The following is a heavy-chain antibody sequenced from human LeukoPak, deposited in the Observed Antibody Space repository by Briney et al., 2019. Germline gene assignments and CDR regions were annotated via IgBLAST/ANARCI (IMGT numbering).Heavy chain of an antibody. D-gene: IGHD1-26*01. CDR3: ARLFGSGSYKPPASTDY. CDR2: IYHNGNR. Sequence: PPETLSLTCAVSGYSISSGFYWAWIRQPPGKGLEWIATIYHNGNRFYNPSLRSRVSISVDTSENVFSLNLSSVAAADTAVYYCARLFGSGSYKPPASTDYWGQGTLVTVSS. J-gene: IGHJ4*02. V-gene: IGHV4-38-2*01. CDR1: GYSISSGFY.